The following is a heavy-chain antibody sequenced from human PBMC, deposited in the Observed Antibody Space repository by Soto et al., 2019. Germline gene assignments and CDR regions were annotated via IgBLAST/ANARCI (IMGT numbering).Heavy chain of an antibody. Sequence: EVQLLESGGGLVQPGGSLRLSCTASGFTFSSYAMSWVRQAPGKGLEWVSGISGTGVYTYDADSVKGRFTISRDNSKNTLFLQMHSLRAEDTAVYYCAKDLYDILTGYQDYWGQGTLVTVSS. D-gene: IGHD3-9*01. CDR2: ISGTGVYT. V-gene: IGHV3-23*01. CDR1: GFTFSSYA. CDR3: AKDLYDILTGYQDY. J-gene: IGHJ4*02.